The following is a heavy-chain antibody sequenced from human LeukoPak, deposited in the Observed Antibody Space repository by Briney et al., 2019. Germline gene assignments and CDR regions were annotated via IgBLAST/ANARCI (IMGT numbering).Heavy chain of an antibody. J-gene: IGHJ4*02. CDR1: GFTFSNYE. D-gene: IGHD1-26*01. V-gene: IGHV3-48*03. Sequence: GGSLRLSCATSGFTFSNYEMSWVRQTPGKGLEWVSYIISSGSSTYYADSVKGRFTISRDNAKSSMCLQMDSLRAGDTAVYYCAREDGSQLDYWGRGTLVTVSS. CDR3: AREDGSQLDY. CDR2: IISSGSST.